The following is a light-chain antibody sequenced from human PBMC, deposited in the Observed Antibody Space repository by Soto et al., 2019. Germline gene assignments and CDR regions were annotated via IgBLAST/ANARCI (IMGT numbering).Light chain of an antibody. J-gene: IGKJ4*01. CDR1: QSISNY. CDR3: QQRINWLLT. Sequence: ETVLKQSPATLSLSPGERAILSCRASQSISNYLAWYQHKPGQAPRLLISDAVNRATGIPARFSGSGSGTDFTLIIGSLEPEDVAVYYCQQRINWLLTFCGGTKVDI. CDR2: DAV. V-gene: IGKV3-11*01.